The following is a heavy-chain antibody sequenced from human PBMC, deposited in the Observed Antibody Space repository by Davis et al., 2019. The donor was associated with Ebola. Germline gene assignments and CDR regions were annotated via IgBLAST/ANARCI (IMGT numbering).Heavy chain of an antibody. Sequence: GESLKISCAASGFTLSDYYMSWIRQAPGKGLEWVSSIRSSDTTIYYSDPVKGRFTVSRDNAKNSLYLQMNSLRAEDTAVYYCAKAVGDTTLDYWGQGTLVTVSS. CDR1: GFTLSDYY. D-gene: IGHD1-26*01. V-gene: IGHV3-11*01. CDR2: IRSSDTTI. CDR3: AKAVGDTTLDY. J-gene: IGHJ4*02.